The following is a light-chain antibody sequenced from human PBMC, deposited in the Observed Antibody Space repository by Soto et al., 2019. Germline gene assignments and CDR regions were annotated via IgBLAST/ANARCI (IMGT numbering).Light chain of an antibody. Sequence: IQMTQSPSTLSASVGDRVTITCRASQSISSWLAWYQQKPGKAPKLLIYDASSLESGVPSRFSGSGSGTEFTLTISSLQPDHFANYYCQQYNSYPLTFGGGTKLDIK. CDR3: QQYNSYPLT. V-gene: IGKV1-5*01. J-gene: IGKJ4*01. CDR2: DAS. CDR1: QSISSW.